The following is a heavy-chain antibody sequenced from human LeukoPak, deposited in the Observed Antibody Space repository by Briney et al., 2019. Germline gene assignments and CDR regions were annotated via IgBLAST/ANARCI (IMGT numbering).Heavy chain of an antibody. Sequence: ASVKVSCKASGYTFTSYGISWVRQAPGQGLEWMGRIIPILGIANYAQKFQGRVTITADKSTSTAYMELSSLRSEDTAVYYCARASRGSGTGGTPFDYWGQGTLVTVSS. D-gene: IGHD3-10*01. CDR2: IIPILGIA. CDR3: ARASRGSGTGGTPFDY. V-gene: IGHV1-69*04. CDR1: GYTFTSYG. J-gene: IGHJ4*02.